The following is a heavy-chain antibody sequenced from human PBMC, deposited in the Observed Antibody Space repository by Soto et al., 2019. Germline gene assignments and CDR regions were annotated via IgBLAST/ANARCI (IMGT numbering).Heavy chain of an antibody. J-gene: IGHJ4*02. CDR3: ARAQIAVAGPFDY. V-gene: IGHV1-3*04. CDR2: INTGNGNT. Sequence: ASVKVSCKASGYTFTSYAMHWVRQAPGQRLEWMGWINTGNGNTKYSQKFQDRVTITRDTSASTAYMELSSLRSEDTAVYSCARAQIAVAGPFDYWGQGTPVTVSS. D-gene: IGHD6-19*01. CDR1: GYTFTSYA.